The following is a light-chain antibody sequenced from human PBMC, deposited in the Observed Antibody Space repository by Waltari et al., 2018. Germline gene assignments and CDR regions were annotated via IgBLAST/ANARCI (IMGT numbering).Light chain of an antibody. J-gene: IGKJ1*01. CDR2: GAS. Sequence: EIVMTQSPATLSVSPGEGATLSCRASQSVSRNLAWYQQKPGQAPRLLIYGASTRATGIPARFSGSGSGTEFTLTISSLQSEDFAFYYCQQYNNWPPARTFGQGTKVEIK. V-gene: IGKV3-15*01. CDR1: QSVSRN. CDR3: QQYNNWPPART.